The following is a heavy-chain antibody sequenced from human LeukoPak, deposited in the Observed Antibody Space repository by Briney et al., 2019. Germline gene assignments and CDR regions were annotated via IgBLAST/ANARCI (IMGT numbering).Heavy chain of an antibody. Sequence: GASVKVSCKASGYTFTSYGISWVRQAPGQGLEWMGWISAYNDNTYYAQRVQGRVTVTTDMYTTTAYMELKSLRYDDTAVYYCARDKGLGGKYYDYFYGMDAWGQGTTVTVSS. CDR1: GYTFTSYG. D-gene: IGHD1-1*01. J-gene: IGHJ6*02. CDR3: ARDKGLGGKYYDYFYGMDA. CDR2: ISAYNDNT. V-gene: IGHV1-18*04.